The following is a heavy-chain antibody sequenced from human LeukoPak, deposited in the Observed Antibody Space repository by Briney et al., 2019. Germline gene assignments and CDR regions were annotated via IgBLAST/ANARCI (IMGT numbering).Heavy chain of an antibody. D-gene: IGHD3-22*01. V-gene: IGHV3-48*01. CDR2: ISSSSSTI. CDR3: ARDADYYDSSGYYDY. J-gene: IGHJ4*02. Sequence: PGGYLRLSCAASGFTFSSYSMNWVRQAPGKGLEWVSYISSSSSTIYYADSVKGRFTISRDNAKNSLYLQMNSLRAEDTAVYYCARDADYYDSSGYYDYWGQGTLVTVST. CDR1: GFTFSSYS.